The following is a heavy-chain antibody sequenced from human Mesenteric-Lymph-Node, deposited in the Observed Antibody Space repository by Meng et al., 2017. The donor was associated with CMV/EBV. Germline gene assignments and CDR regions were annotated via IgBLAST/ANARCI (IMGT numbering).Heavy chain of an antibody. CDR1: GFTFSSYS. CDR2: ISSSSSYI. J-gene: IGHJ6*02. Sequence: GGSLRLSCAASGFTFSSYSMNWVRQAPGKGLEWVSSISSSSSYIYYADSVKGRFTISRDNAKNSLYLQMNSLRAEDTAVYYCARDDDPGEVFGVVMYYYYGMDVWGQGTTVTVSS. CDR3: ARDDDPGEVFGVVMYYYYGMDV. D-gene: IGHD3-3*01. V-gene: IGHV3-21*01.